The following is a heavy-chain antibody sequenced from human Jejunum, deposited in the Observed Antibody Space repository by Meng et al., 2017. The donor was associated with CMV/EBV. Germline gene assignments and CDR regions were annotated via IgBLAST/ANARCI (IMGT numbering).Heavy chain of an antibody. J-gene: IGHJ5*02. CDR3: ARGESSPDWLDP. V-gene: IGHV3-21*01. CDR1: GFTFTSYS. D-gene: IGHD6-13*01. CDR2: ISSSSRYI. Sequence: EVRLVVSGGGLVKPGGSLGHSCEASGFTFTSYSMNWVRQAPGKGLEWLSSISSSSRYIFYADSVKGRFTSSRDNAKNSLYLQMVSLRAEDTAVYYCARGESSPDWLDPWGQGTLVTVAS.